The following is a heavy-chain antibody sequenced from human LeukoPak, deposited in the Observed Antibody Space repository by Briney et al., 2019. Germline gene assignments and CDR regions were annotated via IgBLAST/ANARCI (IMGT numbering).Heavy chain of an antibody. V-gene: IGHV1-69*13. D-gene: IGHD6-19*01. CDR2: IIPIFGTA. J-gene: IGHJ1*01. CDR1: GGTFSSYA. Sequence: GASVKVSCKAPGGTFSSYAISWVRQAPGQGLEWMGGIIPIFGTANYAQKFQGRVTITADESTSTAYMELSSLRSEDTAVYYCARPVAGHAEYFQHWGQGTLVTVSS. CDR3: ARPVAGHAEYFQH.